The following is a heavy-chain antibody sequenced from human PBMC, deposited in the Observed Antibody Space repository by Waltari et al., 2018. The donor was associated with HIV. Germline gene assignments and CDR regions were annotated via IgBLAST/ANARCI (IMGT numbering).Heavy chain of an antibody. CDR2: INPNSGGT. CDR1: GYTFTGYY. J-gene: IGHJ6*02. CDR3: ASHYDFGRFYYYGMDV. V-gene: IGHV1-2*02. Sequence: QVQLVQSGAEVKKPGASVMVSCKASGYTFTGYYIHWVRQAPGQGLEWMGWINPNSGGTNYAQKFQGRVTMTRDTSISTAYMELSRLRSDDTAFYYCASHYDFGRFYYYGMDVWGQGTTVTVSS. D-gene: IGHD3-3*01.